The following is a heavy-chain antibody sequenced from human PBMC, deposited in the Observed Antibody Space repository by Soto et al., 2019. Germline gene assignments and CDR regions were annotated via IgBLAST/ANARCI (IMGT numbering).Heavy chain of an antibody. CDR2: INYSGST. CDR3: ASQGLIQLYYFDY. J-gene: IGHJ4*02. CDR1: DGSVSSGSYY. Sequence: SETLSLTCTVSDGSVSSGSYYWNWIRQPPGKGLEWIGVINYSGSTNYNPSLKSRVTISVDTSKNQFSLKPSSVTAADTAVYYCASQGLIQLYYFDYWGQGTLVTVSS. V-gene: IGHV4-61*01. D-gene: IGHD5-18*01.